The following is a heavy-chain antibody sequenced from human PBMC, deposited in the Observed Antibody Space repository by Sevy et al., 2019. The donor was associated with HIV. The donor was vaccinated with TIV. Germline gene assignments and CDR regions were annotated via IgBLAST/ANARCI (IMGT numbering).Heavy chain of an antibody. CDR1: GYTFTSYY. D-gene: IGHD3-3*01. Sequence: ASVKVSCKASGYTFTSYYMHWVRQAPGQGLEWMEVINPSGDGTTYAQKFQGRITLTRDTSASTIYMELTSLRSEDTAVYYCARPAGNYEDFFDYWGQGTLVTVSS. CDR2: INPSGDGT. J-gene: IGHJ4*02. V-gene: IGHV1-46*03. CDR3: ARPAGNYEDFFDY.